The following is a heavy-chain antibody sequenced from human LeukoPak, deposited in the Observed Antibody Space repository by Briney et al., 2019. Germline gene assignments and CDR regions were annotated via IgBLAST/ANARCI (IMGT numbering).Heavy chain of an antibody. CDR3: ANGEYYGSGSYPLGYFDL. CDR2: ISYDGSNK. J-gene: IGHJ2*01. Sequence: PGGSLRLSCAASGFTFSSYGMHWVRQAPGKGLEWVAVISYDGSNKYYADSVKGRFTISRDNSKNTLYLQMNSLRAEDTAVYYCANGEYYGSGSYPLGYFDLWGRGTLVTVSS. V-gene: IGHV3-30*18. CDR1: GFTFSSYG. D-gene: IGHD3-10*01.